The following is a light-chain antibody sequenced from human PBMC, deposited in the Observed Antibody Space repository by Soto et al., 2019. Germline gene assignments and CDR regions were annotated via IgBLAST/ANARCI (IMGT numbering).Light chain of an antibody. Sequence: SALTQPASGSGAHRQASSIPCTGTSNDIGGYYYVSWYQQSPAKAPNLIIYDVPNRPSGVSFRFSGSKSGNTASLTISGLQAEDEAGYHCSSYSSTSTRRLFGAGTKVTVL. CDR2: DVP. CDR3: SSYSSTSTRRL. J-gene: IGLJ1*01. CDR1: SNDIGGYYY. V-gene: IGLV2-14*03.